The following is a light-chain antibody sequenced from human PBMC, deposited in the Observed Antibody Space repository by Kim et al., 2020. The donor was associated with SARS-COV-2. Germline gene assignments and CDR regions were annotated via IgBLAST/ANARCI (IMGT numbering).Light chain of an antibody. CDR2: EDN. J-gene: IGLJ2*01. CDR1: GGSIASNY. V-gene: IGLV6-57*03. CDR3: QSYDSSTHVV. Sequence: KAVTTSCTRSGGSIASNYGQWYQQRPGSAPPTVIYEDNQRPSGVPDRFSGSIDSSSNSASLTISGLKTEDEADYYCQSYDSSTHVVFGGGTQLTVL.